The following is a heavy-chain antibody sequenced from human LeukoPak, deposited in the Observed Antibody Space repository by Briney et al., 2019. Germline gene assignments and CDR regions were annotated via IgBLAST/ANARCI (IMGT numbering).Heavy chain of an antibody. CDR3: ARAQGHSSSSPGLDI. CDR2: ISYDGSNK. V-gene: IGHV3-30-3*01. J-gene: IGHJ3*02. CDR1: GFTFSSYA. D-gene: IGHD6-6*01. Sequence: GGSLRLSCAASGFTFSSYAMHWVRQAPGKGLEWVAVISYDGSNKYYADSVKGRFTISRDNSKNTLCLQMNSLRAEDTAVYYCARAQGHSSSSPGLDIWGQGTMVTVSS.